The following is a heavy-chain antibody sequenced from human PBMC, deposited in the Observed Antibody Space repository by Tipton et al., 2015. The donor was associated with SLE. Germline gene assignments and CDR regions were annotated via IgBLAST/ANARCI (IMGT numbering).Heavy chain of an antibody. CDR3: ARRGYCSGGTCYSPYFDY. J-gene: IGHJ4*02. Sequence: TLSLTCTVSGGPISNYYWIWIRQPPGKGLEWIGEINHSGSTNYNPSLKSRVTISVDTSKNQFSLKLSSVTAADTAVYYCARRGYCSGGTCYSPYFDYWGQGTLVTVSS. CDR2: INHSGST. CDR1: GGPISNYY. D-gene: IGHD2-15*01. V-gene: IGHV4-34*01.